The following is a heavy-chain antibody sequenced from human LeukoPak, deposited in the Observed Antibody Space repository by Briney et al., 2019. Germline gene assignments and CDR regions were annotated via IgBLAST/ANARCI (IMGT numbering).Heavy chain of an antibody. CDR1: GASVGSSGYY. V-gene: IGHV4-61*08. Sequence: SETLSLTCTVSGASVGSSGYYWSWIRQPPGGGLEWIGYIYYISTTNYNPSLKSRVTMSIDPSRNQFSLKVNSVTAADTAVYYCARTQSQSGSYRYYFGDWGQGTLVTVSS. D-gene: IGHD1-26*01. CDR2: IYYISTT. J-gene: IGHJ4*02. CDR3: ARTQSQSGSYRYYFGD.